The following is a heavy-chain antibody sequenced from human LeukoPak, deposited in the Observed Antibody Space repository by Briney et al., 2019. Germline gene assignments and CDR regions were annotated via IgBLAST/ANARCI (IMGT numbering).Heavy chain of an antibody. CDR2: IYSDGGT. J-gene: IGHJ5*02. Sequence: PGGSLRLSCAASGFTVSSNYMSWVRQAPGKGLEWVSVIYSDGGTYYADSVKGRFTISRDNSKNTLYLQMNSLRAEDTAVYYCARHPKSHQLWFDPWGQGILVTVSS. D-gene: IGHD2-2*01. V-gene: IGHV3-53*01. CDR1: GFTVSSNY. CDR3: ARHPKSHQLWFDP.